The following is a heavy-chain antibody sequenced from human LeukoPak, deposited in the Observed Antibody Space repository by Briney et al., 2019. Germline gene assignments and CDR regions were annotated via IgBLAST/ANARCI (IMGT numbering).Heavy chain of an antibody. Sequence: PSETLSLTCTVSGGSIRSYYWSWIRQPPGKGLEWIGYIYYSGSTKYNPSLKSRATISVDTSKNQFSLTLNSVTAADTAVYYCARTPPIMVRGVWAFDIWGQGTMVTVSS. V-gene: IGHV4-59*08. D-gene: IGHD3-10*01. J-gene: IGHJ3*02. CDR3: ARTPPIMVRGVWAFDI. CDR1: GGSIRSYY. CDR2: IYYSGST.